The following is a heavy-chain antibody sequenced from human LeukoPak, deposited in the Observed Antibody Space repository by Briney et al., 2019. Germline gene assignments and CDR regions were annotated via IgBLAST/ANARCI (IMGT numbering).Heavy chain of an antibody. CDR1: GGTLSSYA. V-gene: IGHV1-69*13. D-gene: IGHD4-17*01. J-gene: IGHJ5*02. Sequence: ASVTVSCKASGGTLSSYAISWVRQAPGQGLEWMGGIIPIFGTANYAQKFQGRVTITADESTSTAYMELSSLRSEDTAVYYCARVEDGDYGWFDPWGQGTLVTVSS. CDR3: ARVEDGDYGWFDP. CDR2: IIPIFGTA.